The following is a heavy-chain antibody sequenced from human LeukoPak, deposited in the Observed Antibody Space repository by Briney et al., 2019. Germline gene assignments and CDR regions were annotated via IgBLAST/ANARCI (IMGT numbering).Heavy chain of an antibody. J-gene: IGHJ1*01. CDR2: ISGSGGST. V-gene: IGHV3-23*01. Sequence: GGSLRLSCAASGFTFSSYAMSWVRQAPGKGLEWVSAISGSGGSTYYADSVKGRFTISRDNSKNTLYLQMNSLRAEDTAVYYCAGCRGSSCHGNHFQHWGQGTLVTVSS. CDR1: GFTFSSYA. CDR3: AGCRGSSCHGNHFQH. D-gene: IGHD2-15*01.